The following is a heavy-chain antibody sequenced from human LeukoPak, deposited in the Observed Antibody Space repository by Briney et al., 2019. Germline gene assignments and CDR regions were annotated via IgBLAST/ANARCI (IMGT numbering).Heavy chain of an antibody. CDR2: VSGDGRSI. Sequence: GGSLRLSCAASGFSFSSYWMHWVRQAPGKGLAWVSRVSGDGRSIDYADSVKGRFTISRNNAKNTLLLQTNSLRAEDTAVYYWARGGESYQNSFDYWGQGTLVTVSS. D-gene: IGHD2-2*01. CDR1: GFSFSSYW. CDR3: ARGGESYQNSFDY. J-gene: IGHJ4*02. V-gene: IGHV3-74*01.